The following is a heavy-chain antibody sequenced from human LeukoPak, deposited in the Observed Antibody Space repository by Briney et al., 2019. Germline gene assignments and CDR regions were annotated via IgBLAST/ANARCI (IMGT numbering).Heavy chain of an antibody. Sequence: PSETLSLTCTVSGGSISSSSYYWGWNRQPPGKGLEWIGSIYYSGSTYYNPSLKSRVTISVDTSKNQFSLKLSSVTAADTAVYYCARDTMNYGMDVWGQGTTVTVSS. CDR2: IYYSGST. D-gene: IGHD3-22*01. CDR3: ARDTMNYGMDV. V-gene: IGHV4-39*07. CDR1: GGSISSSSYY. J-gene: IGHJ6*02.